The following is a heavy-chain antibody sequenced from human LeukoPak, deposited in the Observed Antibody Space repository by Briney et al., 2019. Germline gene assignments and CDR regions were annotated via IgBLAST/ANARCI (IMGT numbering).Heavy chain of an antibody. CDR3: AKLTYYDYVWGSYRYFDAFDI. D-gene: IGHD3-16*02. V-gene: IGHV3-23*01. J-gene: IGHJ3*02. Sequence: PGGSLRLSCAASGFTFSSYSMNWVRQAPGKGLEWVSAISGSGGSTYYADSVKGRFTISRDNSKNTLYLQMNSLRAEDTAVYYCAKLTYYDYVWGSYRYFDAFDIWGQGTMVTVSS. CDR2: ISGSGGST. CDR1: GFTFSSYS.